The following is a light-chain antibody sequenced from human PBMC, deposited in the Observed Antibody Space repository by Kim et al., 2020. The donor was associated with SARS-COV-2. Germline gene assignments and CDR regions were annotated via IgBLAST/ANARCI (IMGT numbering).Light chain of an antibody. CDR1: KLGSKY. J-gene: IGLJ1*01. V-gene: IGLV3-1*01. Sequence: SYELTQPPSVSVSPGQTASITCSGEKLGSKYTCWYQQKPGQSPVLLIYQDNKRPSGITERFSGANSGNTATLTISGTQAVDEADYYCQAWDSSAQVFGTG. CDR2: QDN. CDR3: QAWDSSAQV.